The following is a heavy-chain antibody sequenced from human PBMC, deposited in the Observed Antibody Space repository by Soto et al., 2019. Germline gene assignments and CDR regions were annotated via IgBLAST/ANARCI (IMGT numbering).Heavy chain of an antibody. CDR3: ARDPRINYYDSSGYHYYYYGMDV. D-gene: IGHD3-22*01. Sequence: QVQLVESGGGVVQPGRSLRLSCAASGFTFSSYAMHWVRQAPGKGLEWVAVISYDGGNKYYADSVKGRFTISRDNSKNTLYLQMNSLRAEDTAVYYCARDPRINYYDSSGYHYYYYGMDVWGQGTTVTVSS. CDR1: GFTFSSYA. V-gene: IGHV3-30-3*01. J-gene: IGHJ6*02. CDR2: ISYDGGNK.